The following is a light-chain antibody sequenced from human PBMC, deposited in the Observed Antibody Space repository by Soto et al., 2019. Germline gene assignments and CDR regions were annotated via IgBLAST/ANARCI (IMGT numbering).Light chain of an antibody. Sequence: IMVTQSPGALSWSPGERATLSCMASQSVNSDYLAWYQQKAGQAPCLLIYGASSRATGIPDRFSGSGSGTDFTLTISRLEPADSAVYYCQQYGSSPWTFGQGTKVDIK. CDR3: QQYGSSPWT. V-gene: IGKV3-20*01. CDR2: GAS. J-gene: IGKJ1*01. CDR1: QSVNSDY.